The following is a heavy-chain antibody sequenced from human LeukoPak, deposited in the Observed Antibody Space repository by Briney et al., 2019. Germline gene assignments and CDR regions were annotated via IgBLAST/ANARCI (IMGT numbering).Heavy chain of an antibody. CDR2: LRYDGSSK. V-gene: IGHV3-30*02. J-gene: IGHJ5*02. D-gene: IGHD3-22*01. CDR3: AKSNYYDSSDWFDP. Sequence: GGSLRLSCAASEYTFSNSGMHWLRQAPGKGLEWVAFLRYDGSSKFYTDSVKGRFTISRDNSKNTLYLQMNSLRAEDTAVYYCAKSNYYDSSDWFDPWGQGTLVTVSS. CDR1: EYTFSNSG.